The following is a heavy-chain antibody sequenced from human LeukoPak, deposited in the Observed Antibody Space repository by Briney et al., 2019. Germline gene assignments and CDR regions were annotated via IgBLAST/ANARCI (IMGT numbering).Heavy chain of an antibody. CDR3: AIARLRDRWFDP. Sequence: PSETLSLTCAVYGGSFSGYYWSWIRQPPGKGLEWIGEINHSGGTNYNPSLKSRVTISVDTSKNQFSLKLSPVTAADTAVYYCAIARLRDRWFDPWGQGTLVTVSS. CDR1: GGSFSGYY. J-gene: IGHJ5*02. D-gene: IGHD4-17*01. V-gene: IGHV4-34*01. CDR2: INHSGGT.